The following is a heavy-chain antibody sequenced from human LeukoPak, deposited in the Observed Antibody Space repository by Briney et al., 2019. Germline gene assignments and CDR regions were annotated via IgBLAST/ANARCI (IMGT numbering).Heavy chain of an antibody. CDR2: IYYSGST. CDR3: ARETRGERYFDY. V-gene: IGHV4-31*03. CDR1: GGSINSGGYY. J-gene: IGHJ4*02. D-gene: IGHD3-16*01. Sequence: SQTLSLTCTVSGGSINSGGYYWRWIRQHPGKGLEWIGYIYYSGSTYYNPSLKSRVTISVDTSKNQFSLKLSSVTAADTAVYYCARETRGERYFDYWGQGTLVTVSS.